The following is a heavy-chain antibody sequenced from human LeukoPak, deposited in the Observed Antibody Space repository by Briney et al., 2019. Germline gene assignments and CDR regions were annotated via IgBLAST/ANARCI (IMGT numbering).Heavy chain of an antibody. Sequence: SVKVSCKASGGTFSSYAISWVRQAPGQGLEWMGGIIPIFGTANYAQKFQGRVTITADESTSTAYMELSSLRSEDTAVYYCARGGFGELLPIYFDYWGQGTLVTVSS. D-gene: IGHD3-10*01. J-gene: IGHJ4*02. CDR1: GGTFSSYA. CDR3: ARGGFGELLPIYFDY. V-gene: IGHV1-69*01. CDR2: IIPIFGTA.